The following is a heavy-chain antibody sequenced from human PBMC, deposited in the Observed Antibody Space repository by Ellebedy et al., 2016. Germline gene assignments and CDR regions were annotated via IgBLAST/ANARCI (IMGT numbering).Heavy chain of an antibody. D-gene: IGHD3-10*01. CDR1: SGSISSYY. CDR3: ARVYRSGSRSYHWFDP. Sequence: SETLSLXCTVSSGSISSYYWSWIRQPPGKGLEWIGYIYYSGSTNYNPSLKSRVTISVDTSKNQFSLKLSSVTAADTAVYYCARVYRSGSRSYHWFDPWGQGTLVTVSS. CDR2: IYYSGST. J-gene: IGHJ5*02. V-gene: IGHV4-59*01.